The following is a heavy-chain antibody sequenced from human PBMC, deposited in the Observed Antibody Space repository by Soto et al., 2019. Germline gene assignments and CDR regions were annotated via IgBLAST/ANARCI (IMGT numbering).Heavy chain of an antibody. V-gene: IGHV1-69*12. CDR3: AREGGDCSGGSCSAPS. CDR2: IIPIFGTA. D-gene: IGHD2-15*01. CDR1: GGTFSSYA. J-gene: IGHJ5*02. Sequence: QVQLVQSGAEVKKPGSSVKVSCKASGGTFSSYAISWVRQAPGQGLEWMGGIIPIFGTANYAQKFQGRVTITADESTSTAYMERSSLRSEDRAVYYCAREGGDCSGGSCSAPSWGQGTLVTVSS.